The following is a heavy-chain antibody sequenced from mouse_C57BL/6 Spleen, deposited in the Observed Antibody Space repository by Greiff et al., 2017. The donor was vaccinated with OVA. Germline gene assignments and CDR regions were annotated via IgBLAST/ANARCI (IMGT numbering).Heavy chain of an antibody. CDR3: ARDNGNYAFAY. Sequence: EVKLQESEGGLVQPGSSMKLSCTASGFTFSDYYMAWVRQVPEKGLEWVANINYDGSSTYYLDSLKSRFIISRDNAKNILYLQMSSLKSEDTATYYCARDNGNYAFAYWGQGTLVTVSA. CDR1: GFTFSDYY. V-gene: IGHV5-16*01. D-gene: IGHD2-1*01. J-gene: IGHJ3*01. CDR2: INYDGSST.